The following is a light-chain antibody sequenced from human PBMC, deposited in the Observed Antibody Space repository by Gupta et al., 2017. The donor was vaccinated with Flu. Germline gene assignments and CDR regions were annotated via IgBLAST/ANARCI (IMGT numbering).Light chain of an antibody. CDR3: SSYTSSSTRV. V-gene: IGLV2-14*03. J-gene: IGLJ1*01. CDR1: SNDVGGYNY. Sequence: HSALTQPASVSGSPGQSITISCTGTSNDVGGYNYVSWYQQHPGKAPKLMFYDVSNRPSGVSNRFSGSKSANTASLTISGLQAEDEADYYCSSYTSSSTRVFGTGTKVTVL. CDR2: DVS.